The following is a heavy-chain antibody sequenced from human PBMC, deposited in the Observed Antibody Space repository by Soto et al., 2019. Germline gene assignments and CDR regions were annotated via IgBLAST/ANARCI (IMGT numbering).Heavy chain of an antibody. CDR1: GDSISSYY. J-gene: IGHJ4*02. V-gene: IGHV4-59*01. D-gene: IGHD2-2*01. Sequence: QVQLQESGPGLVKPSETLSLTCAVSGDSISSYYCMWIRQPPRQGLESIGYLYYGRSANYNPSLKSRVPLSLDTSTNQCSLTLSSMAAADTALYYCALRSRVVVPEYWGQGTLVTVSS. CDR3: ALRSRVVVPEY. CDR2: LYYGRSA.